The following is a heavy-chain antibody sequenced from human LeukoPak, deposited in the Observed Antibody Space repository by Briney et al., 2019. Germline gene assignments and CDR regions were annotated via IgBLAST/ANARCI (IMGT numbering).Heavy chain of an antibody. V-gene: IGHV1-2*02. J-gene: IGHJ6*02. CDR3: ARVPNYSGYDYSLPESYYYGMDV. CDR2: INPNSGGT. CDR1: GYTFTGYY. D-gene: IGHD5-12*01. Sequence: GASVKVSCKASGYTFTGYYMHWVRQAPGQGLEWMGWINPNSGGTNYAQKFQGRVTMTRDTSISTAYMELSRLRSDDTAVYYCARVPNYSGYDYSLPESYYYGMDVWGQGTTVTVSS.